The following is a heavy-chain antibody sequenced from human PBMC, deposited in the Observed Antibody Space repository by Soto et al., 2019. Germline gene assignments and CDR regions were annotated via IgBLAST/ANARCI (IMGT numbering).Heavy chain of an antibody. D-gene: IGHD6-13*01. CDR2: INPNSGGT. J-gene: IGHJ5*02. Sequence: ASVKVSCKASGYTFTGYYIHWVRQAPGQGLEWMGWINPNSGGTNYAQKLQGWVTMTRDTSISTAYMALSRPRSDDTAVYYCARGSSSWHTDTWFDPWGQGTLVTVSS. V-gene: IGHV1-2*04. CDR3: ARGSSSWHTDTWFDP. CDR1: GYTFTGYY.